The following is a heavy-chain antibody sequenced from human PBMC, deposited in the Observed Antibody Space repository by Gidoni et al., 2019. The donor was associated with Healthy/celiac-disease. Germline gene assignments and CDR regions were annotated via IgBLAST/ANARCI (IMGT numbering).Heavy chain of an antibody. CDR3: ARGDTYYYDSSGYSAGEYYYYGMDV. D-gene: IGHD3-22*01. Sequence: QVQLVQSGAEVKKPGASVKVSCKASGYTFTSYDINWVRPATGQGLEWMGWMNPNSGNTGYAQKFQGRVTMTRNTSISTAYMELSSLRSEDTAVYYCARGDTYYYDSSGYSAGEYYYYGMDVWGQGTTVTVSS. CDR2: MNPNSGNT. CDR1: GYTFTSYD. V-gene: IGHV1-8*01. J-gene: IGHJ6*02.